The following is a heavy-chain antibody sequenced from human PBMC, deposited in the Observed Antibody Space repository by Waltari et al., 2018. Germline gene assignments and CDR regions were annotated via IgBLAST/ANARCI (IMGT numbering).Heavy chain of an antibody. D-gene: IGHD3-10*01. CDR3: ARGYYYGSGSHFDY. V-gene: IGHV1-2*06. Sequence: QVQLVQSGAEVKKPGASVKVSCKASGYTFTGYYMHWVRQAPGQGLEWMGRINPNSGGTNYAQKLQGRVTMTRETSISTAYMELSRLRSDDTAVYYCARGYYYGSGSHFDYWGQGTLVTVSS. CDR2: INPNSGGT. J-gene: IGHJ4*02. CDR1: GYTFTGYY.